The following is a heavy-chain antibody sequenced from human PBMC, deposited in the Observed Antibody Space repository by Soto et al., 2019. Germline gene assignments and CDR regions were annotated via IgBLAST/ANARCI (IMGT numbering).Heavy chain of an antibody. CDR1: GGSISSSSYY. CDR3: ARAGIAVAFYNWFDP. J-gene: IGHJ5*02. V-gene: IGHV4-39*07. Sequence: PSETLSLTCTVSGGSISSSSYYWGWIRQPPGKGLEWIGSIYYSGSTYYNPSLKSRVTISVDASKNQFSLKLSSVTAADTAVYYCARAGIAVAFYNWFDPWGQGTLVTVSS. CDR2: IYYSGST. D-gene: IGHD6-19*01.